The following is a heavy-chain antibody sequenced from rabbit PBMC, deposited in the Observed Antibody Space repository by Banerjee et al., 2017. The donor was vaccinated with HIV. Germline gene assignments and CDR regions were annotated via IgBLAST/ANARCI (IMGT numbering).Heavy chain of an antibody. V-gene: IGHV1S45*01. J-gene: IGHJ4*01. CDR3: ARDLAGAIGWNFNL. CDR1: GFSFSNKYV. D-gene: IGHD4-1*01. CDR2: INTISGDT. Sequence: QEQLEESGGGLVKPEGSLTLTCKASGFSFSNKYVMCWVRQAPGKGLEWIACINTISGDTVYASWAKGRFTIYKILSTTVTLQMTSLTAADTATYFCARDLAGAIGWNFNLWGQGTLVTVS.